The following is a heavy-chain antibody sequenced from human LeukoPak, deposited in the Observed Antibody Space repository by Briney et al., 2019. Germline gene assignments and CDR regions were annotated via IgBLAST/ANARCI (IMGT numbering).Heavy chain of an antibody. CDR1: GYTFTGYY. J-gene: IGHJ5*02. D-gene: IGHD4-17*01. Sequence: ASVKVSCKASGYTFTGYYMHWVRQAPGQGLEWMGWMNPNSGNTGYAQKFQGRVTMTRNTSISTAYMELSSLRSEDTAVYYCARSGYGDYGNWFDPWGQGTLVTVSS. CDR3: ARSGYGDYGNWFDP. CDR2: MNPNSGNT. V-gene: IGHV1-8*02.